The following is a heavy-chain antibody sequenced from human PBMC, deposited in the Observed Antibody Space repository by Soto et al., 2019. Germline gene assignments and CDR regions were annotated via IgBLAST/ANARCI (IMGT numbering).Heavy chain of an antibody. J-gene: IGHJ6*02. CDR1: GFTFSSYG. CDR3: ARPRGDYVFYYYGMDV. Sequence: GGSLRLSCAASGFTFSSYGMHWVRQAPGKGLEWVAVIWYDGSNKYYADSVKGRFTISRDNSKNTLYLQMNSLRAEDTAVYYCARPRGDYVFYYYGMDVWGQGTTVTVSS. CDR2: IWYDGSNK. V-gene: IGHV3-33*01. D-gene: IGHD4-17*01.